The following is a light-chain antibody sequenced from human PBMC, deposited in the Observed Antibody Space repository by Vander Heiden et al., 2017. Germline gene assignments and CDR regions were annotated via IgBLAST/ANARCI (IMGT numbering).Light chain of an antibody. J-gene: IGLJ3*02. CDR2: EVS. V-gene: IGLV2-14*01. Sequence: QSALTQPASVSGSLGQSITISCTGTSSDVGGYNYVSCYQQHPGKAPTVVIYEVSVRPSGVANRFSGSKSGTTATLTISGLQAEDEAAYYCISYTNTDTYVLFGGGTRLTVL. CDR1: SSDVGGYNY. CDR3: ISYTNTDTYVL.